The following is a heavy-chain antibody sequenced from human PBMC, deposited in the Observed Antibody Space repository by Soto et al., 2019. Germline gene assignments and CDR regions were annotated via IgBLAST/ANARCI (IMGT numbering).Heavy chain of an antibody. J-gene: IGHJ5*02. Sequence: SETLSLTCTVSGDSISSSDFYCGWIRQPPGKGLEWIGTIYSSRNTYYNPSLKSRVTISVDTSKNQFSLRLTSVTASDTAVYHCGRGGVPNVGWFDPWGQGTLVTVSS. V-gene: IGHV4-39*01. CDR1: GDSISSSDFY. D-gene: IGHD3-16*01. CDR2: IYSSRNT. CDR3: GRGGVPNVGWFDP.